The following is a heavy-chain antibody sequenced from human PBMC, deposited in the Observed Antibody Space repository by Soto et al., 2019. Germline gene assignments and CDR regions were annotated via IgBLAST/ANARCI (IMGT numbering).Heavy chain of an antibody. D-gene: IGHD3-10*01. CDR1: GFRFINYS. J-gene: IGHJ3*02. CDR3: ARDLRITMVRGQAFDI. V-gene: IGHV3-48*01. Sequence: EVQLVESGGGLIQPGGSLRLSCAASGFRFINYSMNWVRQAPGKGLEWVSYISTTGTTIYYADSVKGRFTISRDNAKNSLYLQMNSLRAEDTAVYYCARDLRITMVRGQAFDIWGQGTMVTVSS. CDR2: ISTTGTTI.